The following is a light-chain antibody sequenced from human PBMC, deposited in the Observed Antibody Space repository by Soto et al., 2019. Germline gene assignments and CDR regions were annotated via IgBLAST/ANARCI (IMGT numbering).Light chain of an antibody. CDR1: QSVSSSY. V-gene: IGKV3-20*01. Sequence: EIVLTQSPGTLSLSPGERATLSCRASQSVSSSYLAWYQQKPGQAPRLLIYGASSRATGIPDRLSGSGSGTDFALTISRLEPEDFAVYYCQQYGSSPWTFGRGTKVDIK. J-gene: IGKJ1*01. CDR3: QQYGSSPWT. CDR2: GAS.